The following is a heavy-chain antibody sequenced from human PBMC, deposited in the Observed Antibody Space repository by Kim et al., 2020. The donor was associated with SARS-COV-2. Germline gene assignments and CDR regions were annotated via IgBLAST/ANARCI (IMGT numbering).Heavy chain of an antibody. CDR1: GGSFSGYY. J-gene: IGHJ4*02. Sequence: SETLSLTCAVYGGSFSGYYWSWIRQPPGKGLEWIGEINHSGSTNYNPSLKSRVTISVDTSKNQFSLQLSSVTAADTAVYYCARTPYSSSWYVDYWGQGTLVTVSS. CDR3: ARTPYSSSWYVDY. V-gene: IGHV4-34*01. CDR2: INHSGST. D-gene: IGHD6-13*01.